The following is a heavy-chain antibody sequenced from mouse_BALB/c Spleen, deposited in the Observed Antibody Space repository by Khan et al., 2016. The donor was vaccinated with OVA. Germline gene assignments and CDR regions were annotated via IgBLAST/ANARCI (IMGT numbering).Heavy chain of an antibody. J-gene: IGHJ4*01. CDR2: ISNGGSYT. V-gene: IGHV5-9*02. CDR1: GFAFSNYD. CDR3: ARHGGFKPYYAMDC. Sequence: EVELVESGGGLVKPGGSLKLSCAASGFAFSNYDMSWVRQTPEKRLEWVAIISNGGSYTNYPDSVKGRFTISRDNARNTLYLQVSSLRSEDTALYYCARHGGFKPYYAMDCWGQGTSVTVSS.